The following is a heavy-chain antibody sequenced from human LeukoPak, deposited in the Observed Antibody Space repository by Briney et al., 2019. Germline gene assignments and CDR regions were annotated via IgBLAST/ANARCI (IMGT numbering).Heavy chain of an antibody. CDR2: IYTSGST. J-gene: IGHJ4*02. CDR3: ARYVDIVATIDY. V-gene: IGHV4-61*02. D-gene: IGHD5-12*01. CDR1: GGSISSGSYY. Sequence: PSETLSLTCTVSGGSISSGSYYWSWIRQRAGKGLEWIGRIYTSGSTNYNPSLKSRVTISVDTSKNQFSLKLSSVTAADTAVYYCARYVDIVATIDYWGQGTLVTVSS.